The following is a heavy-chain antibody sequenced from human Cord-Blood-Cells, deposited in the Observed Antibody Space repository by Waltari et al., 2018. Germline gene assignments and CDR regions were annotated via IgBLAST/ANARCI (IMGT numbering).Heavy chain of an antibody. CDR3: ARGYYDSSGYYYWYFDL. CDR1: GGSISSGDYY. D-gene: IGHD3-22*01. J-gene: IGHJ2*01. V-gene: IGHV4-30-4*08. CDR2: IYYSGST. Sequence: QVQLLEAGPGLVKPSQTLSPPCTVSGGSISSGDYYWSWLPQPPGKGLEWIGYIYYSGSTYYNPSLKSRVTISVDTSKNQFSLKLSSVTAADTAVYYCARGYYDSSGYYYWYFDLWGRGTLVTVSS.